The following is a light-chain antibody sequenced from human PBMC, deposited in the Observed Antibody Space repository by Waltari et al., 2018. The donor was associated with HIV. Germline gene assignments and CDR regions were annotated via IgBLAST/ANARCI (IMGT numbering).Light chain of an antibody. CDR2: DVS. V-gene: IGLV2-14*03. CDR3: ESYTSTSVWV. Sequence: QSALTQPASVSGSPGQSITISCTGYSNDVGGYNYVSWYQQHPGKAPRLMIYDVSTRPSGVSDRFSGSKSGDTASLTISGLQPEDEADYYCESYTSTSVWVFGGGTRLTVL. CDR1: SNDVGGYNY. J-gene: IGLJ3*02.